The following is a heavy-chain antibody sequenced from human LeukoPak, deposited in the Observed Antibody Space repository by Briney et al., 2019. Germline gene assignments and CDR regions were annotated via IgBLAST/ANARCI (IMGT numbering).Heavy chain of an antibody. V-gene: IGHV3-30*18. J-gene: IGHJ4*02. CDR3: AKVIWLLYYFDC. D-gene: IGHD3-22*01. CDR2: ISYDGSNQ. CDR1: GFTFSSYG. Sequence: PGRSLRLSCAASGFTFSSYGMHWVRQAPGKGLEWVAVISYDGSNQYYADSVKGRFTISRDNSKNTLYLQMNSLRAEDTAVYYCAKVIWLLYYFDCWGQGTLVTISS.